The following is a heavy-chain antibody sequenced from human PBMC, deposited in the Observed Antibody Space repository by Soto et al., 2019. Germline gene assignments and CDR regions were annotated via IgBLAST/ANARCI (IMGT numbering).Heavy chain of an antibody. Sequence: EVQLSESGGDLRQPGGSLRLSCAASGFTFTNYAMTWVRQTPGKGLEWVSGISASGGIKYYADSVRGRFTVSRDKSKSILYLQMDNLRDEDTALYYCAREVGAPSGWLDPWGQGTQVTVSS. CDR3: AREVGAPSGWLDP. CDR2: ISASGGIK. D-gene: IGHD1-26*01. V-gene: IGHV3-23*01. J-gene: IGHJ5*02. CDR1: GFTFTNYA.